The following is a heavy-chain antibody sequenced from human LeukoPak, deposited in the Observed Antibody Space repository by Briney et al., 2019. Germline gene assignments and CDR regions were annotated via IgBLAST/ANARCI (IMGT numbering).Heavy chain of an antibody. J-gene: IGHJ3*02. D-gene: IGHD2-21*01. V-gene: IGHV4-59*12. CDR2: IYNSGST. CDR1: GGSISSYH. CDR3: ARDLENELWWPKGAHDAFDI. Sequence: PSETLSLTCTVSGGSISSYHWSWIRQPPGKGLEYIGYIYNSGSTNYNPSLKSRVTISVDTSKNQFSLKLSSVTAADTAVYYCARDLENELWWPKGAHDAFDIWGQGTMVTVSS.